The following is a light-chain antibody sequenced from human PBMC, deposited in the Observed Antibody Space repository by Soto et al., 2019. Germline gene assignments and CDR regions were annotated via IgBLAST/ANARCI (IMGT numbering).Light chain of an antibody. CDR3: QQYGSSPYT. Sequence: ELVLTQSPGTMYLSPGERATLSCRASQSVSSSYLAWYQQNPGQAPRLLIYGASSRATGIPDRFSGSGSGTDFTLTISRLEPEDFAVYYCQQYGSSPYTFGQGTKLEIK. V-gene: IGKV3-20*01. CDR1: QSVSSSY. J-gene: IGKJ2*01. CDR2: GAS.